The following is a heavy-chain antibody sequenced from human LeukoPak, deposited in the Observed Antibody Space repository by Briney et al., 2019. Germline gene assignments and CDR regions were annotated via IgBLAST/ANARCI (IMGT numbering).Heavy chain of an antibody. CDR1: GGSISSYY. J-gene: IGHJ4*02. CDR2: IYYSGST. CDR3: ARTTYYDFWSGYFFDY. Sequence: SETLSLTCTVSGGSISSYYWSWIRQPPGKGLEWSGYIYYSGSTNYNPSLKSRGTISVDTSKNQFSLELSSVTAADTAVYYCARTTYYDFWSGYFFDYWGQGTLVTVSS. V-gene: IGHV4-59*01. D-gene: IGHD3-3*01.